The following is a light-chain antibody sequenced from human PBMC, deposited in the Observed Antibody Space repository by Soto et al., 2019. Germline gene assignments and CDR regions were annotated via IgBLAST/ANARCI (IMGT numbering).Light chain of an antibody. CDR2: GAS. J-gene: IGKJ4*01. Sequence: EIVMTQSPATLSVSPGERATLSCRASQSVSSNLAWYQQKPGQAPRLLIYGASTRATGIPARFSGSGSGTEFTLTIRSLQSEDFAVYYCPQYNNWRRTFGGGTTVEIK. V-gene: IGKV3-15*01. CDR3: PQYNNWRRT. CDR1: QSVSSN.